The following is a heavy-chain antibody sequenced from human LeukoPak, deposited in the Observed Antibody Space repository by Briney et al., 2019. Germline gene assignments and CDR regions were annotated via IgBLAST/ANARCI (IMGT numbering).Heavy chain of an antibody. J-gene: IGHJ5*02. CDR3: ARDRAAAGRGYNWFDP. Sequence: SVKVSCKASGGTFISYAISWVRQAPGQGVEWMGRIIPIFGTANYAQKFQGRVTITTDESTSKAYMELSSLRSEDTAVYYCARDRAAAGRGYNWFDPWGQGTLVTVSS. D-gene: IGHD6-13*01. CDR2: IIPIFGTA. V-gene: IGHV1-69*05. CDR1: GGTFISYA.